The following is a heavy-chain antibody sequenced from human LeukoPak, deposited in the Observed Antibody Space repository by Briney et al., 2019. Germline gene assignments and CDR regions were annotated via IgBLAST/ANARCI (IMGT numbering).Heavy chain of an antibody. Sequence: ASVKVSCKASVYTFTSYGISWVRQAPGQGLEWMGIINPSGGSTSYAQKFQGRVTMTRDTSTSTVYMELSSLRSEDTAVYYCARRYSYGPLDYWGQGTLVTVSS. CDR2: INPSGGST. D-gene: IGHD5-18*01. CDR1: VYTFTSYG. J-gene: IGHJ4*02. CDR3: ARRYSYGPLDY. V-gene: IGHV1-46*01.